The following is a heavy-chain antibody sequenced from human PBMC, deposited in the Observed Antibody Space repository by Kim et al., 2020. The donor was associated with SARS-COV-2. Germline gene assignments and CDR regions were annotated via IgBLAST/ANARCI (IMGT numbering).Heavy chain of an antibody. CDR3: AHRPKDDFWSGPPFDY. V-gene: IGHV2-5*01. J-gene: IGHJ4*02. D-gene: IGHD3-3*01. Sequence: PSLKSRLTITKDTSKNQVVLTMTNMDPVDTATYYCAHRPKDDFWSGPPFDYWGQGTLVTVSS.